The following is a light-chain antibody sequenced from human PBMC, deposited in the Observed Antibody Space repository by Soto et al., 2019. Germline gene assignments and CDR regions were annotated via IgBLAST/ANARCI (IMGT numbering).Light chain of an antibody. CDR3: QQYGSSPPFT. CDR1: QSVSSSY. J-gene: IGKJ4*01. CDR2: GAS. V-gene: IGKV3-20*01. Sequence: EIVLTQSPGTLSLSPGERATLSCRASQSVSSSYLAWYQQKPGQAPRLLIYGASSRATGIPDRFSGSGSGTDFTLTISRLGPEDFAVYYCQQYGSSPPFTFVGGTKVEIK.